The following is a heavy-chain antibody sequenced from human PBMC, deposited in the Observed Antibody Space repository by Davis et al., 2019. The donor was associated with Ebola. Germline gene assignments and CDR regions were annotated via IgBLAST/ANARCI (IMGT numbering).Heavy chain of an antibody. J-gene: IGHJ4*02. CDR2: IYYSGST. D-gene: IGHD2-8*01. CDR3: ARQVYWRPYFDY. V-gene: IGHV4-39*01. Sequence: MPSETLSLTCTVSGGSISSSSYYWGWIRPPPGKGLEWIGSIYYSGSTYYNPSLKSQVTISVDTSKNQFSLKLSSVTAADTAVYYCARQVYWRPYFDYWGQGTLVTVSS. CDR1: GGSISSSSYY.